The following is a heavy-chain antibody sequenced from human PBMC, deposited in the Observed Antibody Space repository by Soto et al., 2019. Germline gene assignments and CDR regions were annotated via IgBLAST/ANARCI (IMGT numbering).Heavy chain of an antibody. CDR3: AHRATMTIFGLIIDNGIWFDP. Sequence: QINLIESGPPLVKPTQTLTLTCTFSGFSLSTSGAAVGWVRQPPGRALEWLALIYWDGDKRYNASLGNRLTITKDKSMNQVVLTLTNIDPADTATYYCAHRATMTIFGLIIDNGIWFDPWGQGTRVIVSS. CDR1: GFSLSTSGAA. CDR2: IYWDGDK. V-gene: IGHV2-5*02. D-gene: IGHD3-3*01. J-gene: IGHJ5*02.